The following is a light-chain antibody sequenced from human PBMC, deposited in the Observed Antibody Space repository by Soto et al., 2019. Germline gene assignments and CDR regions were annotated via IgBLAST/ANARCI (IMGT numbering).Light chain of an antibody. Sequence: EIVMTQSPATRSVSPGERATLSCRASQSLASALAWYQQKPGQVPRPLIYGATARAPGIPASFSGSGSETEFTLTIISLQSEDVAVYYCQLDRVWPPTFCQGGKVDI. J-gene: IGKJ1*01. V-gene: IGKV3-15*01. CDR3: QLDRVWPPT. CDR2: GAT. CDR1: QSLASA.